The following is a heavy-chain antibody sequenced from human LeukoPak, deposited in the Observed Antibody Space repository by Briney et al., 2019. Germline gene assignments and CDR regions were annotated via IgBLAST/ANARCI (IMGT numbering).Heavy chain of an antibody. CDR1: GGSISNYY. V-gene: IGHV4-59*01. Sequence: SETLSLTCTVSGGSISNYYWSWIRQPPGKGLEWIGYIYYSGSTNYNPSLKSRVTISVDTSKNQFSLKLRSVTAADTAVYYCTRRPYCSGGSCYGTGAWFDPWGQGTLVTVSS. J-gene: IGHJ5*02. D-gene: IGHD2-15*01. CDR3: TRRPYCSGGSCYGTGAWFDP. CDR2: IYYSGST.